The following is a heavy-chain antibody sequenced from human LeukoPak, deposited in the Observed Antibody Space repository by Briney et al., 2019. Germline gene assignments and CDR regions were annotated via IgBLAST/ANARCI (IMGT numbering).Heavy chain of an antibody. J-gene: IGHJ5*02. Sequence: GASVKVSCKASGYTFTGFYIHWVRQAPGQGLEWMGWINPDSGDTNYAQRFQGRVTLTRDMSISTAYMELSSLRSDDTAVSYCARGDYYGSGSYYKVGNWFDPWGQGTLVTVSS. CDR1: GYTFTGFY. CDR2: INPDSGDT. CDR3: ARGDYYGSGSYYKVGNWFDP. D-gene: IGHD3-10*01. V-gene: IGHV1-2*02.